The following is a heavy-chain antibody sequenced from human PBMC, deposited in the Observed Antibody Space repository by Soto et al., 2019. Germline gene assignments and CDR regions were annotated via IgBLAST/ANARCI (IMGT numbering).Heavy chain of an antibody. J-gene: IGHJ4*02. CDR2: IIPIFGTA. V-gene: IGHV1-69*13. CDR3: AGRGAYTYSYGLGY. D-gene: IGHD5-18*01. CDR1: GGTFSSYA. Sequence: SVKVSCKASGGTFSSYAISWVRQAPGQGLEWMGGIIPIFGTANYAQKFQGRVTITADESTSTAYMELSSLRSEDTAVYYCAGRGAYTYSYGLGYWGQGTLVTVSS.